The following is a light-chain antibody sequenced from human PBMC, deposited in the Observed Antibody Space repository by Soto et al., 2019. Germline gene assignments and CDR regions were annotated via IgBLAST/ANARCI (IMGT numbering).Light chain of an antibody. Sequence: DIVMTQSPDSLAVSLGERATINCKSSQSVLNSSKNKNFLAWFQQKPGQTPKLLIYWASTRESGVPDRFSGSGSGTDFTLTISSLQAEDVAVYYCQQYYSLPLTFGGGTKVEI. CDR3: QQYYSLPLT. CDR2: WAS. J-gene: IGKJ4*01. V-gene: IGKV4-1*01. CDR1: QSVLNSSKNKNF.